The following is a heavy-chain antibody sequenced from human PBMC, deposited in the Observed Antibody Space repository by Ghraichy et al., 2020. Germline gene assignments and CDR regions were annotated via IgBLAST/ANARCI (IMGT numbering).Heavy chain of an antibody. Sequence: GGSLRLSCAASGFTFSSYSMNWVRQAPGKGLEWVSSISSSSSYIYYADSVKGRFTISRDNAKNSLYLQMNSLRAEDTAVYYCARVDVVVPAASWDGYFDYWGQGTLVTVSS. CDR1: GFTFSSYS. CDR2: ISSSSSYI. J-gene: IGHJ4*02. V-gene: IGHV3-21*01. D-gene: IGHD2-2*01. CDR3: ARVDVVVPAASWDGYFDY.